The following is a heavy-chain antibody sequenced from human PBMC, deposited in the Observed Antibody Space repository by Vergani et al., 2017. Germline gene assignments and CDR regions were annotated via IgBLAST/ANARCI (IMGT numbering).Heavy chain of an antibody. CDR1: GGSISSYY. D-gene: IGHD6-13*01. J-gene: IGHJ6*02. CDR2: IYYSGST. Sequence: QVQLQESGPGLVKPSETLSLTCTVSGGSISSYYWSWIRQPPGKGLEWIGYIYYSGSTNYNPSLKSRVTISVDTSTNQFSLKLSSVTAADTAVYYCARAIAARRGRYYYGMDVWGQGTTVTGSS. CDR3: ARAIAARRGRYYYGMDV. V-gene: IGHV4-59*01.